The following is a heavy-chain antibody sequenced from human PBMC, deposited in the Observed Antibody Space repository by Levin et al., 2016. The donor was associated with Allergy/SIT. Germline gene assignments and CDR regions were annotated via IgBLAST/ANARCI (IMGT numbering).Heavy chain of an antibody. J-gene: IGHJ5*02. V-gene: IGHV1-2*02. D-gene: IGHD6-6*01. CDR1: GYTFTGYY. CDR2: INPNSGGT. CDR3: ARGRVAARPWYNWFDP. Sequence: ASVKVSCKASGYTFTGYYMHWVRQAPGQGLEWMGWINPNSGGTNYAQKFQGRVTMTRNTSISTAYMELSSPRSEDTAVYYCARGRVAARPWYNWFDPWGQGTLVTVSS.